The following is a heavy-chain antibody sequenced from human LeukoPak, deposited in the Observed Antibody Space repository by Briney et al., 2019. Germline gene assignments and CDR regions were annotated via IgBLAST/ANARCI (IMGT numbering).Heavy chain of an antibody. CDR1: GFTFNRNG. Sequence: LAGGSLRLSCAASGFTFNRNGMNWVRQAPGEGLEWVSLISGSGRSTHYAESVKGRFTISRDNSKNTLFLQMNSLRAEDTAVYYCAKVYDNQLLFNWFDPWGQGTLVTVSS. J-gene: IGHJ5*02. CDR2: ISGSGRST. V-gene: IGHV3-23*01. D-gene: IGHD2-2*01. CDR3: AKVYDNQLLFNWFDP.